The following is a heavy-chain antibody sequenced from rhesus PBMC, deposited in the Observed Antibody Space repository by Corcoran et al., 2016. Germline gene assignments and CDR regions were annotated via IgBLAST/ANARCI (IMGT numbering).Heavy chain of an antibody. CDR1: GYSFTSYW. CDR2: IVPSDSDP. V-gene: IGHV5-20*01. D-gene: IGHD3-34*01. J-gene: IGHJ4*01. CDR3: AKGGWGDLFDY. Sequence: EVQLVQSGAEVKRPGESLKISCKTSGYSFTSYWISWVRQMPGKGLEWMGAIVPSDSDPRNHPSFQGQVTISADKSISTAYLQWSRLKASDTATYYCAKGGWGDLFDYWGQGVLVTVSS.